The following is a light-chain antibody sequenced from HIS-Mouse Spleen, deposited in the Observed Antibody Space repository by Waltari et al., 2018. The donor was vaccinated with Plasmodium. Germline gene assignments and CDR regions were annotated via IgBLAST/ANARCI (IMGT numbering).Light chain of an antibody. CDR3: QQYYSCPWT. Sequence: EIVMTQSPATLSVSPGDRATLACRASQSVSSYLAWYQQKPGKAPRLLIYAASTMATGVPARFSGSGSGTDFTLTISCLQSEDFAVYYCQQYYSCPWTFGQGTKVDIK. J-gene: IGKJ1*01. CDR1: QSVSSY. V-gene: IGKV3-15*01. CDR2: AAS.